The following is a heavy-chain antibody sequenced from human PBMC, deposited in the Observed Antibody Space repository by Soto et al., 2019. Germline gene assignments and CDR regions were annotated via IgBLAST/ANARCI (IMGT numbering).Heavy chain of an antibody. J-gene: IGHJ1*01. CDR2: IYSGGST. CDR1: GFTVSSNY. CDR3: ARDRVERGYADNFQH. Sequence: EVQLVESGGGLIQPGGSLRLSCAASGFTVSSNYMSWVRQAPGKGLEWVSVIYSGGSTSYADSVKGRFTISRDNSKNTLYLQMNSLRAEDTAVYYCARDRVERGYADNFQHWGQGTLVTVSS. V-gene: IGHV3-53*01. D-gene: IGHD5-18*01.